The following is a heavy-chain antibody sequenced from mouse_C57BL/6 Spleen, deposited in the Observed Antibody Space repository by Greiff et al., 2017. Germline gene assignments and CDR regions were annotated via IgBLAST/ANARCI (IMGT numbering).Heavy chain of an antibody. V-gene: IGHV5-4*03. CDR3: ARFDVYYYFDY. D-gene: IGHD2-3*01. J-gene: IGHJ2*01. CDR1: GFTFSSYA. CDR2: ISDGGSYT. Sequence: EVKLVASGGGLVKPGGSLKLSCAASGFTFSSYAMSWVRQTPEKRLEWVATISDGGSYTYYPDNVKGRFTISRDNAKNNLYLQMSHLKSEDTAMYYCARFDVYYYFDYWGQGTTLTVSS.